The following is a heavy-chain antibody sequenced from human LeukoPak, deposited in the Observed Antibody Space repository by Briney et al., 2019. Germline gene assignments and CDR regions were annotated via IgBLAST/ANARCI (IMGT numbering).Heavy chain of an antibody. CDR2: IRSKANSYAT. J-gene: IGHJ5*02. CDR1: GFTFSGSA. V-gene: IGHV3-73*01. Sequence: GGSLRLSCAASGFTFSGSAMHWVRQASGKGLEWVGRIRSKANSYATAYAASVKGRFTISRDDSKNTAYLQMNSLKTEDTAVYYCTPGDFWSGYYYQNWFAPWGQGTLVTVSS. D-gene: IGHD3-3*01. CDR3: TPGDFWSGYYYQNWFAP.